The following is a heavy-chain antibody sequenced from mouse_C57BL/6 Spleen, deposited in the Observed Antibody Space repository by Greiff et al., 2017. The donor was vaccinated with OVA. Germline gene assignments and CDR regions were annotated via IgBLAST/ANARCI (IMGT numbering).Heavy chain of an antibody. CDR1: GYSITSGYY. Sequence: ESGPGLVKPSQSLSLTCSVTGYSITSGYYWNWIRQFPGNKLEWMGYISYDGSNNYNPSLKNRISITRDTSKNQFFLKLNSVTTEDTATYYCAGSGPYYDYDEGFAYWGQGTLVTVSA. CDR3: AGSGPYYDYDEGFAY. V-gene: IGHV3-6*01. CDR2: ISYDGSN. J-gene: IGHJ3*01. D-gene: IGHD2-4*01.